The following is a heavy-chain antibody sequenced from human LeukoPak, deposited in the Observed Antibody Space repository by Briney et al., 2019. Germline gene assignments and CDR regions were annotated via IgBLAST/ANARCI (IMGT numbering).Heavy chain of an antibody. Sequence: GGSLRLSCAASGFTFSSYGMSWVRQAPGKGLEWVSAITGSGDNTYYADSVKGRFTISRDNSKNTLYLQMNSLRAEDTAVYYCARDHYDSSGYYLPMGYWGQGTLVTVSS. J-gene: IGHJ4*02. CDR2: ITGSGDNT. CDR1: GFTFSSYG. CDR3: ARDHYDSSGYYLPMGY. D-gene: IGHD3-22*01. V-gene: IGHV3-23*01.